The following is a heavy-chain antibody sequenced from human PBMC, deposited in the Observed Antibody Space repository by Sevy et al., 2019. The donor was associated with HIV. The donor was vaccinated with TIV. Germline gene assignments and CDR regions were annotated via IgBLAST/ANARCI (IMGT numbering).Heavy chain of an antibody. CDR2: IKSKTDGGTT. CDR1: GFTFSNAW. CDR3: TTDHAQLLWFGELRFDY. Sequence: GGSLRLSCAASGFTFSNAWMSWVRQAPGKGLEWVGRIKSKTDGGTTDYAAPVKGRFTISRDDSKNTLYLQMNSLKTEDTAVYYCTTDHAQLLWFGELRFDYWGQGTLVTVSS. V-gene: IGHV3-15*01. J-gene: IGHJ4*02. D-gene: IGHD3-10*01.